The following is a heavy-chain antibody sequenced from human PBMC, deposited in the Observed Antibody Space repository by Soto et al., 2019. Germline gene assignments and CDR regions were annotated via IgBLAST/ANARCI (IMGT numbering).Heavy chain of an antibody. D-gene: IGHD6-19*01. CDR1: GASISSGNYY. CDR3: TASSGWYNAFDI. CDR2: IYESEST. J-gene: IGHJ3*02. Sequence: PSETLSLTCTVSGASISSGNYYWGWIRQPPGKGLEWIGSIYESESTYYKPSLKSRVTISVDTSKNQFSMKLSSVTAEDTAVYYCTASSGWYNAFDIWGQGTMVTVSS. V-gene: IGHV4-39*03.